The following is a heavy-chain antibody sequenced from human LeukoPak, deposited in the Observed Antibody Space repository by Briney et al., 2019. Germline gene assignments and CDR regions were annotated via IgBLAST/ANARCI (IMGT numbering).Heavy chain of an antibody. CDR2: IYTSGST. CDR1: GGSISSGGYY. J-gene: IGHJ4*02. V-gene: IGHV4-61*02. D-gene: IGHD1-26*01. Sequence: SETLSLTCTVSGGSISSGGYYWSWIRQPAGQGLEWIVRIYTSGSTNYNPSLQRRVTLSEYTSKNQFSLNLSSVTAADTAVYYCARELGSGTYGEYYFDYWGQGTLVTVSS. CDR3: ARELGSGTYGEYYFDY.